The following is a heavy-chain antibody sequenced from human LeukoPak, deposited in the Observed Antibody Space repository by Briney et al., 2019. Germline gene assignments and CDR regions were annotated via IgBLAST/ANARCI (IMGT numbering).Heavy chain of an antibody. D-gene: IGHD6-19*01. J-gene: IGHJ6*03. CDR1: GFTFSSYG. CDR2: ISGSGGST. CDR3: AKRGGSGWYYYYYYMDV. Sequence: GGSLRLSCAASGFTFSSYGMTWVRQAPGKGLEWVSAISGSGGSTYYADSVKGRFTISRDNSKNTLYLQMNSLRAEDTAVYYCAKRGGSGWYYYYYYMDVWGKGTTVTVSS. V-gene: IGHV3-23*01.